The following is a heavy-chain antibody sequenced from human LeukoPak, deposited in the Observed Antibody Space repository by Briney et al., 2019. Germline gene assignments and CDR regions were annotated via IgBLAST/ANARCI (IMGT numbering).Heavy chain of an antibody. Sequence: SVKVSCKASGGTFSSYAISWVRQAPGQGLEWMGRIIPILGIANYAQKFQGRVTITADKSTSTAYMELSSLRSEDTAVYYCVTTNVLRFLEWLSFFQHWGQGTLVTVSS. CDR1: GGTFSSYA. CDR3: VTTNVLRFLEWLSFFQH. D-gene: IGHD3-3*01. J-gene: IGHJ1*01. V-gene: IGHV1-69*04. CDR2: IIPILGIA.